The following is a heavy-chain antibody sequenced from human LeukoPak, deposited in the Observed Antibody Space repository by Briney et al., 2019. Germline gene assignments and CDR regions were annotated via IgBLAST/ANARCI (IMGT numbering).Heavy chain of an antibody. J-gene: IGHJ6*02. V-gene: IGHV3-74*01. D-gene: IGHD3-10*01. CDR2: INADGSSA. CDR1: GFTLSNYW. Sequence: PGGSLRLSCAASGFTLSNYWMHWVRQAPGKGLVWVSRINADGSSASYADSVKGRFTISRDNAKNTLYLQMNSLRAEDTAMYYCARDYGRSRDYGMDVWGQGTTVIVSS. CDR3: ARDYGRSRDYGMDV.